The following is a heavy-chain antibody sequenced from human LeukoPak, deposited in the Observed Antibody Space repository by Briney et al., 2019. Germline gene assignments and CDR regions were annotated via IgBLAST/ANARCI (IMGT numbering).Heavy chain of an antibody. CDR1: GGSFSGYY. CDR3: ARGRRCSSTSCYAEFGP. V-gene: IGHV4-59*01. D-gene: IGHD2-2*01. CDR2: IYDSGST. J-gene: IGHJ5*02. Sequence: SETLSLTCAVYGGSFSGYYWSWIRQPPGKGLEWIGYIYDSGSTNYNPSLKSPLTISVDTSKNQSSLKLSSVTAADTAVSYCARGRRCSSTSCYAEFGPWGQGTLVTVSS.